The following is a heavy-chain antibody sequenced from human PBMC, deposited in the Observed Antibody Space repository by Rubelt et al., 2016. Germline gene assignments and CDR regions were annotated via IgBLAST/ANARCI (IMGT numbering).Heavy chain of an antibody. D-gene: IGHD5-12*01. CDR1: GFTFSNYA. CDR3: AKELTGVATIGYYFDN. Sequence: EVQLVESGGGLVQPGGSLRLSCAASGFTFSNYAMTWVRQAPGKGLEWVSAMSGSGGNTYYADSVKGRFTISRDNSKNTLYVQMNSLRAEDTAVYYCAKELTGVATIGYYFDNWGQGTLVTVSS. V-gene: IGHV3-23*04. CDR2: MSGSGGNT. J-gene: IGHJ4*02.